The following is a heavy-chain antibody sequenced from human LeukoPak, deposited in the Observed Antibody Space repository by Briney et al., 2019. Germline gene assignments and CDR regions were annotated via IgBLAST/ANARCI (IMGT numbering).Heavy chain of an antibody. CDR3: ARGYYDILTGYTPFDY. CDR1: GYTFTNYG. Sequence: ASVKVSCKASGYTFTNYGISWVRQAPGQGLEWMGWISAYNGNTNYAQKLQGRVTMTTDTSTSTAYMELRSLRSDDTAVYYCARGYYDILTGYTPFDYWGQGTLVTVSS. D-gene: IGHD3-9*01. V-gene: IGHV1-18*01. CDR2: ISAYNGNT. J-gene: IGHJ4*02.